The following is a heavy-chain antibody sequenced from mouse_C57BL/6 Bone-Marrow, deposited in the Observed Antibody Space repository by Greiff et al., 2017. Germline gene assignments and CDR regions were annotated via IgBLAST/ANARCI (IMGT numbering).Heavy chain of an antibody. CDR3: ARNPDCYSKAMDY. CDR1: VSTFTDYY. V-gene: IGHV1-76*01. J-gene: IGHJ4*01. CDR2: LYPGSGNT. Sequence: VKLMESGAELVRPGASVQLSCKASVSTFTDYYINWVKQRPGQGLEWFPRLYPGSGNTYYTEKFKGKASLTAEKSSSAAYMQLSSLTSEDSAVYFCARNPDCYSKAMDYWGQRTSVTVSA. D-gene: IGHD2-5*01.